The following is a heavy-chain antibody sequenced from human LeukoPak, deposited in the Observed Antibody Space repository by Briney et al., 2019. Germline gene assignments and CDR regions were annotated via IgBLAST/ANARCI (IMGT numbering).Heavy chain of an antibody. V-gene: IGHV1-24*01. Sequence: ASVKVSCKVSGYTLTELSMHWVRQAPGKGREWMGGFDPEDGETIYAQKFQGRVTITADESTSTAYMELSSLRSEDTAVYYCARLHRNWNPDYWGQGTLVTVSS. CDR1: GYTLTELS. J-gene: IGHJ4*02. CDR3: ARLHRNWNPDY. D-gene: IGHD1-1*01. CDR2: FDPEDGET.